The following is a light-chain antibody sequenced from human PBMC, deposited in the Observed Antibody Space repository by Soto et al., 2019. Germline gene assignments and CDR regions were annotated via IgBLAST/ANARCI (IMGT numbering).Light chain of an antibody. Sequence: QSVLTQPPSVSGAPGQRVTISCTGGSSNIGAGYDVHWYRQLPGTAPKLLIYDVSQRPSGVPDRFSGSKSGNTASLTISGLQAEDEADYYCCSYAGPNTYVIFGGGTKLTVL. V-gene: IGLV1-40*01. CDR3: CSYAGPNTYVI. CDR1: SSNIGAGYD. CDR2: DVS. J-gene: IGLJ2*01.